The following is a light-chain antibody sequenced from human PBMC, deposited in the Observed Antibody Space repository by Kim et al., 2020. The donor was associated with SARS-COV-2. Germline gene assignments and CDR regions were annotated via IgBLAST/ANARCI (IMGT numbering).Light chain of an antibody. V-gene: IGKV3-15*01. CDR1: QSVTTN. Sequence: IVMTQSPGTLSVSPGERVTLSCRASQSVTTNLAWYQQKPGQTPSLVIYDASTRATDIPGRFSGSGSGAEFTLTISSLQSEDFALYYCQQYHKWPRTFGGGTKVDIK. CDR2: DAS. CDR3: QQYHKWPRT. J-gene: IGKJ4*01.